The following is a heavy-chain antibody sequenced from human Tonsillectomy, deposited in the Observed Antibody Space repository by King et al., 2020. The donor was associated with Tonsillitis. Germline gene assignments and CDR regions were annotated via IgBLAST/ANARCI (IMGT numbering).Heavy chain of an antibody. CDR1: SGSFSGYS. D-gene: IGHD4-17*01. CDR2: ITDSGGT. J-gene: IGHJ4*02. Sequence: VQLQQWGAGLLKPSETLSLTCAVYSGSFSGYSWSWIRQPPGKGLEWIGEITDSGGTNYNSSLKSRVSVSVDTSKNQLSLKLRSVTAADTAIYYCTRRITVTYQFDSWGQGTLVTVSS. CDR3: TRRITVTYQFDS. V-gene: IGHV4-34*01.